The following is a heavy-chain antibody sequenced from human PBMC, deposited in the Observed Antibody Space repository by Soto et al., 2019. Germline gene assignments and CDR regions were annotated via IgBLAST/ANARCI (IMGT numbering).Heavy chain of an antibody. J-gene: IGHJ5*02. D-gene: IGHD6-6*01. Sequence: QLQLQESGPGLVKPSETLSLTCTVSGGSISSSSYYWGWIRQPPGKGLEWIGSIYYSGSTYYNPSLKSRVTISVDTSKNQFSLKLSSVTAADTAVYYCAREAPGIAALRGVAFDPWGQGTLVTVSS. CDR1: GGSISSSSYY. CDR2: IYYSGST. CDR3: AREAPGIAALRGVAFDP. V-gene: IGHV4-39*02.